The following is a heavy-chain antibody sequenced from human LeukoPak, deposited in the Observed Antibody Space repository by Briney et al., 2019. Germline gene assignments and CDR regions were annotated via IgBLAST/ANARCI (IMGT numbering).Heavy chain of an antibody. CDR2: IIPIFGTA. D-gene: IGHD2-2*01. V-gene: IGHV1-69*13. CDR3: ASWGIVVVPAVNGAFDI. CDR1: GGTLSSYA. Sequence: ASVKVSCKASGGTLSSYAISWVRQAPGQGLEWMGGIIPIFGTANYAQKFQGRVTITADESTSTAYMELSSLRSEDTAVYYCASWGIVVVPAVNGAFDIWGQGTMVTVSS. J-gene: IGHJ3*02.